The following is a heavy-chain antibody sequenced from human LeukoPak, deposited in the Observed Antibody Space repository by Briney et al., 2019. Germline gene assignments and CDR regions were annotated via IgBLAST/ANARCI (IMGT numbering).Heavy chain of an antibody. Sequence: GGSVRLSCAASGSTFSNYWMSWVRQAPGKGLGWVANIRQDGSEKYYVDSMRGRFIISRDNAKNSLYLQMSSLRAEDTAVYYCARSTAGLDYWGQGTLVPVSS. J-gene: IGHJ4*02. V-gene: IGHV3-7*01. CDR1: GSTFSNYW. D-gene: IGHD1-1*01. CDR2: IRQDGSEK. CDR3: ARSTAGLDY.